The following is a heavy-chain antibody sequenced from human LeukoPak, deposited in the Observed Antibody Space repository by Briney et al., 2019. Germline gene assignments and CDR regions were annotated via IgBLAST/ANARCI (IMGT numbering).Heavy chain of an antibody. CDR2: IYSGGST. Sequence: GGSLRLSCAASGFTVSSNYMSWVRQAPGKGLEWVSVIYSGGSTYYADSVKGRFTISRDNSKNTLYLQMNSLRAEDTAVYYCARDHGSGSYWGPKFDYWGQGTLVTVSS. D-gene: IGHD1-26*01. CDR1: GFTVSSNY. J-gene: IGHJ4*02. V-gene: IGHV3-66*01. CDR3: ARDHGSGSYWGPKFDY.